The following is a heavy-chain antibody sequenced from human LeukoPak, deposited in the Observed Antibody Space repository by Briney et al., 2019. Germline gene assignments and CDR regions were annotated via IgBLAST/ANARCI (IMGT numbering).Heavy chain of an antibody. V-gene: IGHV3-21*04. CDR3: AKEQSSWGSGGC. D-gene: IGHD2-15*01. CDR1: GFTFTSYS. CDR2: ISGSSKHR. J-gene: IGHJ4*02. Sequence: GGSLRLSCAASGFTFTSYSMNWVRQAPGKGLEWVSSISGSSKHRYYADSVKGRFTISRDNSKNTLYLQMNSLRAEDTAVYYCAKEQSSWGSGGCWGQGTLVTVSS.